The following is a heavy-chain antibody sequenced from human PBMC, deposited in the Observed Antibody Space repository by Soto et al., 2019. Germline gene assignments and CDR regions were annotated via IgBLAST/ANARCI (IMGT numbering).Heavy chain of an antibody. CDR3: ARRGPQYMDV. CDR2: INVHNGRT. D-gene: IGHD3-10*01. Sequence: ASVKVSWKGYVFGDGIAWGRQAPGQGLEWMGWINVHNGRTDYAQKFQDRVAMTTDTSTNTGYMELRSLRSDDTAVYYCARRGPQYMDVWGKGTTVTVSS. V-gene: IGHV1-18*01. CDR1: VFGDG. J-gene: IGHJ6*04.